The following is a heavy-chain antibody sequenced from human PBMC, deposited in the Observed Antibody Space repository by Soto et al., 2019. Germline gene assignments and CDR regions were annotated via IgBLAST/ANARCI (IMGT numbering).Heavy chain of an antibody. D-gene: IGHD4-4*01. J-gene: IGHJ6*02. CDR1: GGSISSYY. Sequence: SETLSLTCTVSGGSISSYYWSWIRQPPGKGLEWIGYIYYTGSTNYNPSLKSRVTISVDTSKNQFSLKLTSVTAADTAVYYCARVGSKSFYYATDVWGQGTTVTVSS. CDR3: ARVGSKSFYYATDV. V-gene: IGHV4-59*01. CDR2: IYYTGST.